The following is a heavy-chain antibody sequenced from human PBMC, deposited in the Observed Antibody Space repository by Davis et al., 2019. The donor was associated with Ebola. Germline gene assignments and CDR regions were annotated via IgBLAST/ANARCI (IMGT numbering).Heavy chain of an antibody. D-gene: IGHD2-15*01. CDR3: ARLYCSGSGCYLDV. CDR1: GGSITTNNYH. CDR2: IDWDDDK. V-gene: IGHV2-70*04. Sequence: LRLSCTVSGGSITTNNYHWGWIRQPPGKALEWLARIDWDDDKFYSTSLKTRLTVSKDTSKNQVVLIMTNMDPEDTATYYCARLYCSGSGCYLDVWGQGTTVTVSS. J-gene: IGHJ6*02.